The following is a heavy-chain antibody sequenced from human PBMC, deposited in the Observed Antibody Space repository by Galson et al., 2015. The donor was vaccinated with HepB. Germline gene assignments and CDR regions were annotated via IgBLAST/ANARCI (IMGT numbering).Heavy chain of an antibody. CDR2: INPNSGRT. Sequence: INPNSGRTKYVQQFQGRVTMTSDTAITTAYMELSSLRSDDTAVYYCARELVYESGSYSTFDNWGQGTLVTVSS. V-gene: IGHV1-2*02. J-gene: IGHJ4*02. CDR3: ARELVYESGSYSTFDN. D-gene: IGHD3-10*01.